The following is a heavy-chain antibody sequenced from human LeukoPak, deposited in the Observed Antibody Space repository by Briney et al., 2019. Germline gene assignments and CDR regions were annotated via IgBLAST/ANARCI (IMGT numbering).Heavy chain of an antibody. CDR3: SKDPGNYQFWSGYYFLFDY. D-gene: IGHD3-3*01. CDR1: GFTFDDYA. J-gene: IGHJ4*02. V-gene: IGHV3-43*02. CDR2: ISGDGGST. Sequence: GGSLRLSCAASGFTFDDYAMHWVRQAPGKGLEWVSLISGDGGSTYYADSVKGRFTISRDNSKNSLYLQMNSLRTEDSALYYCSKDPGNYQFWSGYYFLFDYWGQGTLVTVSS.